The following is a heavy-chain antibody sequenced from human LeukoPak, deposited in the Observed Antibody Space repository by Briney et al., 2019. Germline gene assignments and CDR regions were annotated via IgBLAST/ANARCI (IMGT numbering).Heavy chain of an antibody. D-gene: IGHD3-22*01. J-gene: IGHJ4*02. CDR3: ARALGADSSGYRSHYFDY. CDR1: GYSISSGYY. V-gene: IGHV4-38-2*02. CDR2: IYYSGST. Sequence: PSETLSLTCTVSGYSISSGYYWGWIRQPPGKGLEWIGSIYYSGSTYYNPSLKSRVTISVDTSKNQFSLKLSSVTAADTAVYYCARALGADSSGYRSHYFDYWGQGTLVTVSS.